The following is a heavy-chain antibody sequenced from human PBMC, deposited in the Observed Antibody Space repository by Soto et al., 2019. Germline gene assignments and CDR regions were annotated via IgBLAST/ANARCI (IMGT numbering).Heavy chain of an antibody. CDR3: ARSIAARLNWFDP. CDR2: IKQDGSEK. J-gene: IGHJ5*02. V-gene: IGHV3-7*01. CDR1: GFTFSSYW. Sequence: GGSLRLSCAASGFTFSSYWMSWVRQAPGKGLEWVANIKQDGSEKYYVDSVEGRFTISRDNAKNSLYLQMNSLRAEDTAVYYCARSIAARLNWFDPWGQGTLVTVSS. D-gene: IGHD6-6*01.